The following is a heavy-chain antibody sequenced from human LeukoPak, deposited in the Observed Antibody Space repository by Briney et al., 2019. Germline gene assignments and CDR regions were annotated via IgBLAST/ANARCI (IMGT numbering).Heavy chain of an antibody. Sequence: GGSLRLSCPASGFTFSSYWMSWVRQAPGKGLEWVANIKQDGSEKYYVDSVKGRFTISRDNAKNSLYLQMNSLRAEDTAIYYCAKTYYYSSGNFWGQGTLVTVSS. V-gene: IGHV3-7*01. J-gene: IGHJ4*02. CDR3: AKTYYYSSGNF. D-gene: IGHD3-10*01. CDR2: IKQDGSEK. CDR1: GFTFSSYW.